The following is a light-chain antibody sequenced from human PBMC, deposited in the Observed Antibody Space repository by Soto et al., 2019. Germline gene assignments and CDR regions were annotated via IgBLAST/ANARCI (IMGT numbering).Light chain of an antibody. CDR1: TTNIESNS. V-gene: IGLV1-44*01. Sequence: QSVLTQPPSASGTPGQRVTISCSGSTTNIESNSVNWYVKLPGTAPKLLIYSDNQRPSGIPDRFSGSKSGTSASLAISGLQSEDEAEYYCAAWDDSLNGPMFGGGTKLTVL. J-gene: IGLJ3*02. CDR3: AAWDDSLNGPM. CDR2: SDN.